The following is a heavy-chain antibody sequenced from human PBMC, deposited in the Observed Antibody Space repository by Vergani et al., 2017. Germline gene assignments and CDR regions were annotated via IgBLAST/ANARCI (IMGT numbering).Heavy chain of an antibody. Sequence: QVQLQESGPGLVKPSQTLSLTCTVSGGSISSGSYYWSWIRQPAGKGLEWIGRIYTSGSTNYNPSLKSRVTISVETSKNQFSLKLSSVTAADTAVYYCASSSVRYDFWSGSSNPYYYYYMDVWGKGTTVTVSS. J-gene: IGHJ6*03. D-gene: IGHD3-3*01. CDR2: IYTSGST. V-gene: IGHV4-61*02. CDR1: GGSISSGSYY. CDR3: ASSSVRYDFWSGSSNPYYYYYMDV.